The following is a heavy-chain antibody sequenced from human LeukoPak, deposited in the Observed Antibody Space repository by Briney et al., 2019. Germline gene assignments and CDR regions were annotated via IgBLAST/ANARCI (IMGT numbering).Heavy chain of an antibody. Sequence: ASVKVSCKASGYTFTGYYMHWVRQVPGQGLEWMGWINPNSGGTNYAQKFQGRVTMTRDTSISTAYMELSRLRSDDTAVYYCARASGVVVAAPNYWGQGTLVTVSS. V-gene: IGHV1-2*02. J-gene: IGHJ4*02. D-gene: IGHD2-15*01. CDR3: ARASGVVVAAPNY. CDR1: GYTFTGYY. CDR2: INPNSGGT.